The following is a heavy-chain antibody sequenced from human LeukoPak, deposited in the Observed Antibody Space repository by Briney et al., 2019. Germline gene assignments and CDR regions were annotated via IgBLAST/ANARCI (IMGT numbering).Heavy chain of an antibody. V-gene: IGHV3-23*01. CDR2: ISGSGGST. Sequence: GGSLRLSCAASGFTFSSYAMSWVRQAPGKGLEWVSAISGSGGSTYYADSVKGRFTISRDDAKNSLYLQMNSLRAEDTAVYYCARDKWVAFDIWGQGTMVTVSS. D-gene: IGHD1-26*01. CDR1: GFTFSSYA. CDR3: ARDKWVAFDI. J-gene: IGHJ3*02.